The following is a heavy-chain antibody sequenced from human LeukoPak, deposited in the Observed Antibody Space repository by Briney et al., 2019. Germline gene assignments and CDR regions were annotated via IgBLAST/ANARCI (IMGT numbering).Heavy chain of an antibody. J-gene: IGHJ4*02. Sequence: SETLSLTCTVSGYSIRSGFYWGWIRRPPGKGLEWIGNIYHSGITYDTPSLKSRVTISVDTSKNQFYLKLSSVTAADTAVYYCARAVGSFDWLPLFDYWGQGTLVTVSS. D-gene: IGHD3-9*01. CDR1: GYSIRSGFY. CDR3: ARAVGSFDWLPLFDY. CDR2: IYHSGIT. V-gene: IGHV4-38-2*02.